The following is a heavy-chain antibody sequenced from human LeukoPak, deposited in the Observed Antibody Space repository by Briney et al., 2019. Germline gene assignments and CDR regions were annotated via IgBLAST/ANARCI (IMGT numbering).Heavy chain of an antibody. V-gene: IGHV1-18*01. CDR2: ISAYNGNT. Sequence: ASVKVFRKASGYTFTSYGISWVRQAPGQGVEWMGWISAYNGNTNYAQKLQGRVTMTTDTSTSTAYMELRSLRSDDTAAYYCARGDYDYVWGSPGFDYWGQGTLVTVSS. D-gene: IGHD3-16*01. CDR3: ARGDYDYVWGSPGFDY. CDR1: GYTFTSYG. J-gene: IGHJ4*02.